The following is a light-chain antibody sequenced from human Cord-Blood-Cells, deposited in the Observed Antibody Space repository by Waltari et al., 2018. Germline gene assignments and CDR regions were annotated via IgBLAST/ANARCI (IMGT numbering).Light chain of an antibody. CDR2: WAS. CDR3: QQYYSTMYT. J-gene: IGKJ2*01. V-gene: IGKV4-1*01. Sequence: DIVMTQSPDSLAVSLGERVTINCKSSQSVLYSSNNKNYLAWYQQKPGQPPKLLIYWASTRESGVPDRFSGSESGTDFTLTISSLQAEDVAVYYCQQYYSTMYTFGQGTKLEIK. CDR1: QSVLYSSNNKNY.